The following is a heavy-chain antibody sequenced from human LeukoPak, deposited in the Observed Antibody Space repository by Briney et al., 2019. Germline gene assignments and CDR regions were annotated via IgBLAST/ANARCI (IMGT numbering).Heavy chain of an antibody. V-gene: IGHV3-7*03. J-gene: IGHJ4*02. CDR3: ARAGLDY. Sequence: PGGSLRLSCAASGFTFSSHWMSWVRQAPGKGLEWVANIKKDGSEKYYVDSVKGRFTIPRDNAKTSLYLQMNSLRSDDTAVYYCARAGLDYWGQGTLVTVSS. CDR2: IKKDGSEK. D-gene: IGHD5-12*01. CDR1: GFTFSSHW.